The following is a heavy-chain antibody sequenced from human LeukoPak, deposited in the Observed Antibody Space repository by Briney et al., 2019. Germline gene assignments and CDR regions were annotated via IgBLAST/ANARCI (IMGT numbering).Heavy chain of an antibody. V-gene: IGHV4-38-2*01. Sequence: SETLSLTCAVSGYFISTISSSYYWGWIRQPPGKGLEWIGSIHHGGNSYYNPSLKGRLTISVDTSKNQFSLKLSSVTAADTAVYYCARLATVGNYYYYYYMDDWGKGTTVTVSS. CDR3: ARLATVGNYYYYYYMDD. CDR1: GYFISTISSSYY. J-gene: IGHJ6*03. D-gene: IGHD4-11*01. CDR2: IHHGGNS.